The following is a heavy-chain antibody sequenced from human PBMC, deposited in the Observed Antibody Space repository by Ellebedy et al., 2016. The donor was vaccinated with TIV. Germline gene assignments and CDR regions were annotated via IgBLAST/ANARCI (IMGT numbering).Heavy chain of an antibody. CDR3: ARRLGYCSSTSCLVRPGRGLYYMDV. Sequence: SETLSLXCAVYGGSFSGYYWSWIRQPPGKGLEWIGEINHSGSTNYNPSLKSRVTISVDTSKNQFSLKLSSVTAADTAVYYCARRLGYCSSTSCLVRPGRGLYYMDVWGKGTTVTVSS. V-gene: IGHV4-34*01. CDR2: INHSGST. J-gene: IGHJ6*03. D-gene: IGHD2-2*01. CDR1: GGSFSGYY.